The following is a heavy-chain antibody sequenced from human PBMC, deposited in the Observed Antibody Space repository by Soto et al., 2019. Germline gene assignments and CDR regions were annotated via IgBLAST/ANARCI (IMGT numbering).Heavy chain of an antibody. CDR2: MNPISGKT. V-gene: IGHV1-8*01. Sequence: ASVKVSCKASGYTFTTYDINWVRQATGQGLEWLGWMNPISGKTGYAQEFQGRVTMTRDTSISTAYMGLSSLKSDDTAVYYCARTPRQELIDFWGPGTQVTVSS. D-gene: IGHD3-10*01. CDR1: GYTFTTYD. CDR3: ARTPRQELIDF. J-gene: IGHJ4*02.